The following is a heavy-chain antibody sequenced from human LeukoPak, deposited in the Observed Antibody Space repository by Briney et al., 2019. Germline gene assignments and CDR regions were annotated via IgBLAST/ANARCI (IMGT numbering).Heavy chain of an antibody. D-gene: IGHD1-26*01. CDR2: ISASGGST. Sequence: GGSLRLSCAASGFTFSSSAMSWVRQVPGKGLEWVSGISASGGSTSYADSVRGRFTISRDNSKNTLYLQVNSLRAEDTAVYYCAKGGKWDVTPFDYWGQGTLVTVSS. CDR1: GFTFSSSA. J-gene: IGHJ4*02. V-gene: IGHV3-23*01. CDR3: AKGGKWDVTPFDY.